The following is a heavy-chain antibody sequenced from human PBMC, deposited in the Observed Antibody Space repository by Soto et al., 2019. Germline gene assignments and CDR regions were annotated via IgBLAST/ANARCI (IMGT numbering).Heavy chain of an antibody. J-gene: IGHJ6*02. V-gene: IGHV4-61*01. CDR3: ARASIFWSGYYYGMDV. Sequence: QVQLQESGPGLVKPSETLSLTCTVSGGSVSSGSCYWSWLRQPPGNGLEWMGYIDYSGSTNYTPTLKSRVTMSVDTSKNQFSLKLSSVNAADTGVYYCARASIFWSGYYYGMDVWGQGTTVTVSS. CDR1: GGSVSSGSCY. CDR2: IDYSGST. D-gene: IGHD3-3*01.